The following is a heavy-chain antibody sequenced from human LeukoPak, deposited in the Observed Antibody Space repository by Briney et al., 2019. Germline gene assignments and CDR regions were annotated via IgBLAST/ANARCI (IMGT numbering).Heavy chain of an antibody. D-gene: IGHD3-10*01. V-gene: IGHV4-34*01. J-gene: IGHJ6*03. CDR2: INHSGST. CDR1: GGSFSGYY. CDR3: ARVFDSGSQAYFYYMDV. Sequence: PSETLSLTCAVYGGSFSGYYWSWIRKPPGKGLEWIGEINHSGSTNYNPSLKSRVTISVDTSKNQFSLKLSSVTAADTAVYYCARVFDSGSQAYFYYMDVWGKGTTVTIFS.